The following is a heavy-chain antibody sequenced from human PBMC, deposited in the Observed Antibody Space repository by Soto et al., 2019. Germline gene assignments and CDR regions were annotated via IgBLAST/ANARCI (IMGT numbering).Heavy chain of an antibody. Sequence: QVQLVQSGAEVKKPGASVKVSCKASGYTFTNSDINWVRQAPGQGLEWLGWMNPDSGHAAYAQKFQGRVTLTTSTSTPTGYMEMRSLGSEDTAVYYCARRPHCSGGICYYGLDNWGQGTLVTVSS. CDR3: ARRPHCSGGICYYGLDN. V-gene: IGHV1-8*01. CDR1: GYTFTNSD. D-gene: IGHD2-15*01. J-gene: IGHJ4*02. CDR2: MNPDSGHA.